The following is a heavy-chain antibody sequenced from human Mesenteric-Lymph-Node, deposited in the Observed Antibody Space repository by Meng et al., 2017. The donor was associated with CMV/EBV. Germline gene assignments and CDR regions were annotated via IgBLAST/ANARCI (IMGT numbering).Heavy chain of an antibody. D-gene: IGHD5-18*01. J-gene: IGHJ5*02. V-gene: IGHV4-34*01. CDR3: ARNLYSYGSNWFDP. CDR1: GVSFSYHD. CDR2: INHSGST. Sequence: SQTLSLTCGLYGVSFSYHDWTWIRQPPGKGLEWIGEINHSGSTNYNASLKSRVTISVDTSKNQFSLNLSSVTAADTAVYYCARNLYSYGSNWFDPWGQGTLVTVSS.